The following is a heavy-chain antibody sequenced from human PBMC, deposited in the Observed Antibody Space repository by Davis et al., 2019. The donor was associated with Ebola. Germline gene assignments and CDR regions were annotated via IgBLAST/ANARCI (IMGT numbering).Heavy chain of an antibody. V-gene: IGHV4-59*01. J-gene: IGHJ3*02. CDR1: GGSISSYY. CDR2: IYYSGNT. Sequence: GSLRLSCTVSGGSISSYYWSWIRQPPGKGLEWIGYIYYSGNTNYNPSLKSRVTISVDTSKNQFSLKLSSVTAADTAVYYCARASYYYDSSGISLFLDIWGQGTMVTVSS. CDR3: ARASYYYDSSGISLFLDI. D-gene: IGHD3-22*01.